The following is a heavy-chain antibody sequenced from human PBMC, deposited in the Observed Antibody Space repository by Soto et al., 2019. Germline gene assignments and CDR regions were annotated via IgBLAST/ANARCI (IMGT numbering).Heavy chain of an antibody. Sequence: QVQLVQSGAEVKKPGSSVKVSCEASGGTFSSYAVSWVRQAPGQGLEWVGGLIPISGTPKYAQRFQGRITLSADTSTGTAYMELSTLRSEDTAVYYCARVVYYGSGSYAPPTFQNYIYYGMDLWGQGTTVSVSS. V-gene: IGHV1-69*06. CDR2: LIPISGTP. J-gene: IGHJ6*02. D-gene: IGHD3-10*01. CDR3: ARVVYYGSGSYAPPTFQNYIYYGMDL. CDR1: GGTFSSYA.